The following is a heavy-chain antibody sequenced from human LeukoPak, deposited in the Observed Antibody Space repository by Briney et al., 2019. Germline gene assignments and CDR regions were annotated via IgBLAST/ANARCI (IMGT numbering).Heavy chain of an antibody. CDR2: FHHSGKI. D-gene: IGHD6-19*01. V-gene: IGHV4-34*01. CDR1: GGSFTTYY. Sequence: SETLSLTCAVFGGSFTTYYWTWIRQPPGKGLEWIGEFHHSGKINYKPSLRSRVTISLDTSKNQFSLNLSSVTAADTAVYYCARGLGSGWVDFWGQGTLVTVSS. CDR3: ARGLGSGWVDF. J-gene: IGHJ4*02.